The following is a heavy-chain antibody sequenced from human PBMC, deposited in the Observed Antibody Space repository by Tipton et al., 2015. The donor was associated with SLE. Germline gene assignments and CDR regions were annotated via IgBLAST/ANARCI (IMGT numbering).Heavy chain of an antibody. J-gene: IGHJ4*02. CDR1: GGSFSGYY. V-gene: IGHV4-34*01. D-gene: IGHD3-10*01. CDR2: INHSGST. CDR3: ARDSTMVRGVNDY. Sequence: TLSLTCAVYGGSFSGYYWSWIRQPPGKGLEWIGEINHSGSTNYNPSLKSRVTISVDTSKNQFSLKLSSVTAADTAVYYCARDSTMVRGVNDYWGQGTLVTVSS.